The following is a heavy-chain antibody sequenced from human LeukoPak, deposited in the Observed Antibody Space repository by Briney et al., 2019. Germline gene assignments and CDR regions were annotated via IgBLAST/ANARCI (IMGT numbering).Heavy chain of an antibody. CDR3: ARRLGIMRDPFDY. Sequence: SETLSLTCAVSGYSISSGYYWGWIRQPPGKGLEWIGSIYHSGSTYYNPSLKSRVTISVDTSKNQFSLKLSSVTAADTAVYYCARRLGIMRDPFDYWGQGTLVTVSS. CDR1: GYSISSGYY. J-gene: IGHJ4*02. D-gene: IGHD7-27*01. CDR2: IYHSGST. V-gene: IGHV4-38-2*01.